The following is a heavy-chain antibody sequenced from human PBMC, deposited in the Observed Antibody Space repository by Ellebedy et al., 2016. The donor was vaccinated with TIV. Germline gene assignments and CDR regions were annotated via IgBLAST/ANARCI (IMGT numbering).Heavy chain of an antibody. CDR1: GFTFSSYA. CDR2: INDISSHI. Sequence: GESLKISCAASGFTFSSYAMNWVRQAPGKGLEWVSSINDISSHIYYADSLRGRFTISRDNAKNSLFLQMDNLRAEDTAVYYCVREGLYCSGDTCYSATFDIWGQGTMVTVSS. CDR3: VREGLYCSGDTCYSATFDI. V-gene: IGHV3-21*01. J-gene: IGHJ3*02. D-gene: IGHD2-15*01.